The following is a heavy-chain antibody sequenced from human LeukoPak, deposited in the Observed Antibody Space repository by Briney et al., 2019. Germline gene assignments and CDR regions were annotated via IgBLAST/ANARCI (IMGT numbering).Heavy chain of an antibody. CDR1: GGSISRYY. Sequence: ASETLSLTCTVSGGSISRYYWSWIRQPPGKGLEYIGYIYYSGRTNYNPSLTSRVTISVDTSKNQFSLKLSSVTAADTAVYYCARVGVVTAAPSDHFDPWGQGTLVTVSS. J-gene: IGHJ5*02. CDR3: ARVGVVTAAPSDHFDP. D-gene: IGHD2-2*01. CDR2: IYYSGRT. V-gene: IGHV4-59*01.